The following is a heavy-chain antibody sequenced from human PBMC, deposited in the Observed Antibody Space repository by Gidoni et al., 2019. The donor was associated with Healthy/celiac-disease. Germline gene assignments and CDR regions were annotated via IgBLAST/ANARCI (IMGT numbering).Heavy chain of an antibody. CDR3: AKADDSSGWYEAGAFDI. J-gene: IGHJ3*02. Sequence: EVQLVESGGGLVQPGRSLRLSCAASGFTFDDYAMHWVRQAPGKGLEWVSGISWNSGSIGYADSVKGRFTISRDNAKNSLYLQMNSLRAEDTALYYCAKADDSSGWYEAGAFDIWGQGTMVTVSS. CDR2: ISWNSGSI. CDR1: GFTFDDYA. D-gene: IGHD6-19*01. V-gene: IGHV3-9*01.